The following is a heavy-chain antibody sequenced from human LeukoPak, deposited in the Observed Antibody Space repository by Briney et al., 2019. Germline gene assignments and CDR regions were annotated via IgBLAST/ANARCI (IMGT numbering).Heavy chain of an antibody. J-gene: IGHJ3*02. CDR2: IWYDGSNK. CDR3: ARERPGPHLGSSGYVTDAFDI. Sequence: GGSLRLSCAASGFTFSSYGMHWVRQAPGKGLEWVAVIWYDGSNKYYADSVKGRFTISRDNSKNTLYLQMNSLRAEDTAVYYCARERPGPHLGSSGYVTDAFDIWGQGTMVTVSS. CDR1: GFTFSSYG. V-gene: IGHV3-33*01. D-gene: IGHD3-22*01.